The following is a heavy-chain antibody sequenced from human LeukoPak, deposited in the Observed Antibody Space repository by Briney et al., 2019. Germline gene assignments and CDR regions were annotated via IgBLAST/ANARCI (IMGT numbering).Heavy chain of an antibody. J-gene: IGHJ4*02. Sequence: PGGSLRLSCEASGFTFSSYWMHWVRQAPGKGLVWVSRINSDGSSTSYADSVKGRFTISRDNAKNFLYLQMNSLRAEDTAVYYCARTYYDILTGYNPYFDYWGQGILVTVSS. D-gene: IGHD3-9*01. CDR3: ARTYYDILTGYNPYFDY. V-gene: IGHV3-74*01. CDR1: GFTFSSYW. CDR2: INSDGSST.